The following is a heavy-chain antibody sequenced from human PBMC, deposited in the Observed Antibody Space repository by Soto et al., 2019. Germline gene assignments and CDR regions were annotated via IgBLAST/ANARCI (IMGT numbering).Heavy chain of an antibody. Sequence: QVQLQESGPGLVKPSQTLSLTCTVSGGSISSGGYYWSWIRQHPGKGLEWIGYIYYSGSTYYNPSLKSRVNISADTSKNQFSLKLSSVTAADTAVYSCARSSTSANYFDYWGQGTLVTFSS. J-gene: IGHJ4*02. CDR1: GGSISSGGYY. CDR2: IYYSGST. CDR3: ARSSTSANYFDY. D-gene: IGHD2-2*01. V-gene: IGHV4-31*03.